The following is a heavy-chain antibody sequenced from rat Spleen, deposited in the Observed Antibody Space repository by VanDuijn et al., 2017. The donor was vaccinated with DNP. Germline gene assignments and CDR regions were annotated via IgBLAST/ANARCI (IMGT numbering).Heavy chain of an antibody. J-gene: IGHJ2*01. V-gene: IGHV5-7*01. CDR3: AIQLGVFDY. D-gene: IGHD5-1*01. Sequence: EVQLVESGGGLVQPGRSLKVSCAASGFTFSDYNMAWVRQAPKKGLEWVATISYDGSSTYYRDSVKGRFTISRDNAKTTLYLQLNSVTPEDSATYYCAIQLGVFDYWGQGVMVTVSS. CDR1: GFTFSDYN. CDR2: ISYDGSST.